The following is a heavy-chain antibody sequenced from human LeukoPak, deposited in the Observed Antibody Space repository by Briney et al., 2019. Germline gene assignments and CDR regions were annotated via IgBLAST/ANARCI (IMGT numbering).Heavy chain of an antibody. CDR3: ARAETYYDFWSGYYTTDY. V-gene: IGHV1-18*01. Sequence: ASVKVSCKASGYTFTSYGISWVRQAPGQGLEWIGWISAYNGNTNYAQKLQGRVTITTDTSTSTAYMELRSLRSDDTAVYYCARAETYYDFWSGYYTTDYWGQGTLVTVSS. CDR1: GYTFTSYG. J-gene: IGHJ4*02. D-gene: IGHD3-3*01. CDR2: ISAYNGNT.